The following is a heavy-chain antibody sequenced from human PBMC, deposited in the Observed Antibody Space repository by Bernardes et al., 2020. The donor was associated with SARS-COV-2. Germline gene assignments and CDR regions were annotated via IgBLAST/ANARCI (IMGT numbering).Heavy chain of an antibody. CDR2: IGTAGDT. CDR1: GFTFSSYD. Sequence: GSSLRVLCAASGFTFSSYDMHWVRQATGKGLEWVSAIGTAGDTYYPGSVKGRFTISRENAKNSLYLQMNSLRAGDTAVYYCARGGTGTTYYYYYGMDVWGQGTTVTVSS. J-gene: IGHJ6*02. CDR3: ARGGTGTTYYYYYGMDV. D-gene: IGHD1-1*01. V-gene: IGHV3-13*01.